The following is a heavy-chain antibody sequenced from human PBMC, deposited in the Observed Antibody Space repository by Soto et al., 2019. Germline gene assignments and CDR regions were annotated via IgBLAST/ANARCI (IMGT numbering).Heavy chain of an antibody. CDR3: ARGNGLITFGGVH. Sequence: SVKVSCKASGGTFSSYAISWVRQASGQGLEWMGGIIPIFGTANYAQKFQGRVTITAEEATSTAYMELSSLRSEDTAVYYCARGNGLITFGGVHWGQGTLVTVSS. V-gene: IGHV1-69*13. D-gene: IGHD3-16*01. CDR2: IIPIFGTA. CDR1: GGTFSSYA. J-gene: IGHJ4*02.